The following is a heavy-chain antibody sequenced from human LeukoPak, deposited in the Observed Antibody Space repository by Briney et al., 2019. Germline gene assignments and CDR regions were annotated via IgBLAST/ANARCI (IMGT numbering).Heavy chain of an antibody. CDR3: AKRGVVIRVILVGFHKEAYYFDS. V-gene: IGHV3-23*01. J-gene: IGHJ4*02. CDR1: GITLSNYG. D-gene: IGHD3-22*01. CDR2: ISGSGGNT. Sequence: PGGSLRLSCAVSGITLSNYGMSWVRQAPGKGLEWVSGISGSGGNTYYADSVKGRFTISRDNSKKTLYLQMNSLRAEDTAVYFCAKRGVVIRVILVGFHKEAYYFDSGCQGALVTVSS.